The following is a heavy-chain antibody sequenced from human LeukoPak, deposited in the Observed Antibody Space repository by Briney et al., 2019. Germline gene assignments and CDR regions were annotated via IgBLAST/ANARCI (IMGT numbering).Heavy chain of an antibody. CDR2: IWYDGSKK. Sequence: GGSLRLSCIVSGFTFREYTMNWVRQAPGKGLEWAAVIWYDGSKKYYLDSVKGRFSISRDNSKNTLYLQMNSLRAEDTAVYFCARWNGDIRGFDNWGQGTLVTVSS. J-gene: IGHJ4*02. V-gene: IGHV3-33*07. CDR1: GFTFREYT. D-gene: IGHD4-17*01. CDR3: ARWNGDIRGFDN.